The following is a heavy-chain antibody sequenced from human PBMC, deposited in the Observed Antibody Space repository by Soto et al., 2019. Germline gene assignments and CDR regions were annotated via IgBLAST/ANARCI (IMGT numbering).Heavy chain of an antibody. Sequence: ASVKVSCKASGCTFSSYTISWVRQAPGHGLEWMGRIIPILGIANYAQKFQGRVTITADKSTSTAYMELSSLRSEDTAVYFCARGYYDSSGYYYDYFDYWGKGTLVTVSS. V-gene: IGHV1-69*02. CDR3: ARGYYDSSGYYYDYFDY. CDR1: GCTFSSYT. D-gene: IGHD3-22*01. CDR2: IIPILGIA. J-gene: IGHJ4*02.